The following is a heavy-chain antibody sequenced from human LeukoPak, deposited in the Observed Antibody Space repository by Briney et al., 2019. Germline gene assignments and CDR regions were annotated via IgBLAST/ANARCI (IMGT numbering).Heavy chain of an antibody. D-gene: IGHD6-13*01. J-gene: IGHJ5*02. V-gene: IGHV4-4*02. CDR2: IYHSGST. CDR3: ARGHRISSSWYLRGWFDP. Sequence: SETLSLTCAVSGGSISSSNWWSWVRQPPGKGLEWIGEIYHSGSTNYNRSLKSRVTISVDTSKNQFSLKLSSVTAADTAVYYCARGHRISSSWYLRGWFDPWGQGTLVTVSS. CDR1: GGSISSSNW.